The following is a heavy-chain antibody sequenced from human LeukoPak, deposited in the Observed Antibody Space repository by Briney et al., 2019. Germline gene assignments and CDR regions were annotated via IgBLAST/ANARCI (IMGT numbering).Heavy chain of an antibody. CDR2: IYYSGST. Sequence: KASETLSLTCTVSGGSISGSSYYWGWIRQPPGKGLEWIGSIYYSGSTYYNPSLKSRVTISVDTSKNQSSLKLSSVTAADTAVYYCARHRAEYSSPSCFDYWGQGTLVTVSS. V-gene: IGHV4-39*01. CDR1: GGSISGSSYY. J-gene: IGHJ4*02. CDR3: ARHRAEYSSPSCFDY. D-gene: IGHD6-6*01.